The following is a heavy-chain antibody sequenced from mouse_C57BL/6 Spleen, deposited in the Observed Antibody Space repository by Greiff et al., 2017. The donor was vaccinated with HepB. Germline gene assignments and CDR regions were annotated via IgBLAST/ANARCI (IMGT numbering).Heavy chain of an antibody. CDR2: ISSGSSTI. CDR1: GFTFSDYG. D-gene: IGHD3-2*02. Sequence: EVKLMESGGGLVKPGGSLKLSCAASGFTFSDYGMHWVRQAPEKGLEWVAYISSGSSTIYYADTVKGRFTISRDNAKNTLFLQMTSLRSEDTAMYYCASLRLREDYYAMDYWGQGTSVTVSS. CDR3: ASLRLREDYYAMDY. J-gene: IGHJ4*01. V-gene: IGHV5-17*01.